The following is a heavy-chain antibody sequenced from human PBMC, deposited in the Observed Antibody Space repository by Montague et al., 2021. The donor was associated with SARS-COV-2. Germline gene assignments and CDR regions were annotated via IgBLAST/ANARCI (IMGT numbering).Heavy chain of an antibody. Sequence: PALVTPTQTLTLTCSFSGFSLSTSGMCVSWIRQPPGKALEWLALIDWGDDKYYSTSLKTRLTISKDTSKNQVVLTMTNMDPVDTATYYCARIRRVDDYVWGSYRYAPFDYWGQGTLVTVSS. CDR3: ARIRRVDDYVWGSYRYAPFDY. CDR1: GFSLSTSGMC. V-gene: IGHV2-70*01. D-gene: IGHD3-16*02. CDR2: IDWGDDK. J-gene: IGHJ4*02.